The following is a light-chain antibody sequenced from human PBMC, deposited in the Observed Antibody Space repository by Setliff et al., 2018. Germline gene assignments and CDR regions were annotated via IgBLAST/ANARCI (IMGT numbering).Light chain of an antibody. CDR1: SSDVGGYNY. Sequence: QSALTQPAPVSGSPGQSITISCTGTSSDVGGYNYVSWYQQHPGKAPKLMIYDVSNRPSGVSNRFSGSKSGNTASLTISGLQAEDEADCYCSSYTSSSTQVFGTGTKGTVL. CDR3: SSYTSSSTQV. V-gene: IGLV2-14*03. J-gene: IGLJ1*01. CDR2: DVS.